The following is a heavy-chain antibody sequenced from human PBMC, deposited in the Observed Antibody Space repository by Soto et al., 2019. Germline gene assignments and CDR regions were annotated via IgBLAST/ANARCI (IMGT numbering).Heavy chain of an antibody. Sequence: EVQLVESGGGLVQPGGSLRLSCAASGFTFSSYWMHWVRQAPGKGLVWVSRINSDGSSTSYADSVKGRFTISRDNAKNTLYLQMNSLRAEDTAVYYCARPGRSMVRGVMDWFDPWGQGTLVTVSS. CDR1: GFTFSSYW. V-gene: IGHV3-74*01. CDR2: INSDGSST. D-gene: IGHD3-10*01. J-gene: IGHJ5*01. CDR3: ARPGRSMVRGVMDWFDP.